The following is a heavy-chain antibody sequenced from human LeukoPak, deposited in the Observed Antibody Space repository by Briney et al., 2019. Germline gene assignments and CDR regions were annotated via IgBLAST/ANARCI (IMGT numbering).Heavy chain of an antibody. Sequence: GGSLRLSCAASAFTFSSYSMNWVRQAPGKGLEWEAVISYDGSNKYYADSVKGRFTISRDNSKNTLYLQMNSLRAEDTAVYYCAKDGGGYDYFDYWGQGTLVTVSS. J-gene: IGHJ4*02. V-gene: IGHV3-30*18. CDR3: AKDGGGYDYFDY. CDR2: ISYDGSNK. CDR1: AFTFSSYS. D-gene: IGHD6-25*01.